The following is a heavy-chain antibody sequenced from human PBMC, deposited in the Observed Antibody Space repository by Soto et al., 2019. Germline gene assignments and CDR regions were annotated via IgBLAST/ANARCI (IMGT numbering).Heavy chain of an antibody. Sequence: QVQLVQSGAEVKKPGSSVKVSCKASGVTFSSYAISWVRQAPGQGLEWMGGIIPIFGTANYAQKFQGRVTITADESTSTAYMELSSLRAEDTAVYYCARSRWSHTAMVSLFDYWGQGTRVTVSS. CDR3: ARSRWSHTAMVSLFDY. D-gene: IGHD5-18*01. CDR2: IIPIFGTA. J-gene: IGHJ4*02. V-gene: IGHV1-69*01. CDR1: GVTFSSYA.